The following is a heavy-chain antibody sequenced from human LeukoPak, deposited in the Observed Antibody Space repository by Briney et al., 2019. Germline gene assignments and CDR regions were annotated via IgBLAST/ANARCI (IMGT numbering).Heavy chain of an antibody. CDR1: GGTFSSYA. V-gene: IGHV1-69*10. CDR3: ARDPPPYCSGGSCYGVWFDY. Sequence: SVNVSCKASGGTFSSYAISWVRQAPGQGLEWMGRIIPILVIANYAQKFQGKVTITADKSTSTAYRELSSLRSEDTDVYYCARDPPPYCSGGSCYGVWFDYWGQGTLVTVSS. CDR2: IIPILVIA. J-gene: IGHJ4*02. D-gene: IGHD2-15*01.